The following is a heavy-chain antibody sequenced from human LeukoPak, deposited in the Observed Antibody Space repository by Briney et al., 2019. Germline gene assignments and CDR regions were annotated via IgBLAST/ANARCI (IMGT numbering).Heavy chain of an antibody. CDR2: ISAYSGNT. Sequence: ASVKVSCKASGYTFSAYGISWVRQAPGQWREWMGSISAYSGNTNYAQRLQGRVTMTTDTSTSTAYMELRSLRSDDTAVYFCARDSHIAGVAYYFDCWGQGTLVTVSP. V-gene: IGHV1-18*01. CDR1: GYTFSAYG. CDR3: ARDSHIAGVAYYFDC. D-gene: IGHD6-13*01. J-gene: IGHJ4*02.